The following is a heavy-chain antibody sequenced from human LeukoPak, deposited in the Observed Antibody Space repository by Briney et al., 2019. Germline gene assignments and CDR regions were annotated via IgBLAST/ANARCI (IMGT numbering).Heavy chain of an antibody. CDR3: TRGRSVYGSESYSAY. J-gene: IGHJ4*02. CDR2: MSYDGNIS. Sequence: GRSLRLSCAASGFTFKRYAMHWVRQAPGKGLEWLTIMSYDGNISYYADSVKGRFTISRDNPNDTLYLQMNSLRADDTAIYYCTRGRSVYGSESYSAYWGQGTLVTVSS. V-gene: IGHV3-30*04. CDR1: GFTFKRYA. D-gene: IGHD3-10*01.